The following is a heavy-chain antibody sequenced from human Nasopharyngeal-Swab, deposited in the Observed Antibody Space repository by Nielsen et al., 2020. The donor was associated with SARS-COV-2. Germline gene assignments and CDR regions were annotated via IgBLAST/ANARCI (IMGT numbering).Heavy chain of an antibody. Sequence: SETLSLTCTVSGGSISSSSYYWGWIRQPPGKGLEWIGSIYYSGSTYYNPSLKSRVTISVDTSKNQFSLKLSSVTAADTAVYYCARAGLLWSLFGPWGQGTLVTVSS. CDR3: ARAGLLWSLFGP. V-gene: IGHV4-39*01. J-gene: IGHJ5*02. D-gene: IGHD3-10*01. CDR2: IYYSGST. CDR1: GGSISSSSYY.